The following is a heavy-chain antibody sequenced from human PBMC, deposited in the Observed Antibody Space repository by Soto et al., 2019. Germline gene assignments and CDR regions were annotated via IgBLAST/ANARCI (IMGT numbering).Heavy chain of an antibody. Sequence: EVQLVESGGRLVQPGGSLRFSCAASGFILSSYSMNWARQAPGKGLEWVSYISSSSNTIYYADSVKGRFTISRDNAKNSLYLQMNSLRDEDTAVYYCVRGGAFKIDYWGQGTLVTVSS. CDR1: GFILSSYS. D-gene: IGHD3-16*01. J-gene: IGHJ4*02. CDR3: VRGGAFKIDY. CDR2: ISSSSNTI. V-gene: IGHV3-48*02.